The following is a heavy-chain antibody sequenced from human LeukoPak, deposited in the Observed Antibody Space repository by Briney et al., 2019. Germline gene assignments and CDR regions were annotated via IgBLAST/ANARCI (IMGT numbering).Heavy chain of an antibody. CDR1: GGTFSSYA. Sequence: SVKVSCKASGGTFSSYAISWVRQAPGQGLEWMGGIIPIFGTANYAQKFQGRVTITADESTSTAYMELSSLRSEDTAVYYCARCPIVVVPAAIGGGFQDWFDPSGQGTLVTVSS. CDR3: ARCPIVVVPAAIGGGFQDWFDP. V-gene: IGHV1-69*13. D-gene: IGHD2-2*01. CDR2: IIPIFGTA. J-gene: IGHJ5*02.